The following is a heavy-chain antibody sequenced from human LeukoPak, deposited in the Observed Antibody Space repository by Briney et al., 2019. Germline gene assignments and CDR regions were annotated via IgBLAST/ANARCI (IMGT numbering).Heavy chain of an antibody. J-gene: IGHJ6*02. CDR3: ARIDTTYLYYYYGMDV. CDR2: INPNSGGT. V-gene: IGHV1-2*02. D-gene: IGHD1-1*01. Sequence: ASVKVSCKASGYTFTTYDINWVRQATGQGLEWMGWINPNSGGTNYAQKFQGRVTMTRDTSISTAYMELSRLRSDDTAVYYCARIDTTYLYYYYGMDVWGQGTTVTVSS. CDR1: GYTFTTYD.